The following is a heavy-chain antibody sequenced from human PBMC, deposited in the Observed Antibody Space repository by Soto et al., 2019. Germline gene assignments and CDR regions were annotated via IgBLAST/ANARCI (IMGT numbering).Heavy chain of an antibody. CDR3: ARAISNWDFDY. J-gene: IGHJ4*02. Sequence: GESLKISCKGSGFAFANSWIGWVRQMPGKGLEWMGIIYPGDPDARYSPSFQGQVTISADKSISTGFLQWTSLKASDTAIYYCARAISNWDFDYWGQGTKVTVSS. V-gene: IGHV5-51*01. CDR1: GFAFANSW. D-gene: IGHD4-4*01. CDR2: IYPGDPDA.